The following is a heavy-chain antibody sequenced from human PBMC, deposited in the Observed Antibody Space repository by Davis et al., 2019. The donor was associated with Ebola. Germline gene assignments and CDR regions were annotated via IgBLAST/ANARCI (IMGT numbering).Heavy chain of an antibody. CDR2: ISASAGST. J-gene: IGHJ3*02. D-gene: IGHD1-26*01. V-gene: IGHV3-23*01. CDR3: AKDTSNIWFDI. CDR1: GFTFSSYA. Sequence: GGSLRLSCAASGFTFSSYAMSWVRQAPGKGLEWVSGISASAGSTFYADSVNGRFTISRDNSKSTLYLQMNTLRAEDTAVYYCAKDTSNIWFDIWGQGTNVTVSS.